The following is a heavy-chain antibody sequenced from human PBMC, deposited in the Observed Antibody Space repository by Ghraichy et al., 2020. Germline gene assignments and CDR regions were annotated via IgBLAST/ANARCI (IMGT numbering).Heavy chain of an antibody. V-gene: IGHV1-69*13. CDR2: IIPIFGTA. D-gene: IGHD3-22*01. CDR1: GGTFSSYA. CDR3: ARGGGYYRYYYYYGMDV. Sequence: SVKVSCKASGGTFSSYAISWVRQAPGQGLEWMGGIIPIFGTANYAQKFQGRVTITADESTSTAYMELSSLRSEDTAVYYCARGGGYYRYYYYYGMDVWGQGTTVTVSS. J-gene: IGHJ6*02.